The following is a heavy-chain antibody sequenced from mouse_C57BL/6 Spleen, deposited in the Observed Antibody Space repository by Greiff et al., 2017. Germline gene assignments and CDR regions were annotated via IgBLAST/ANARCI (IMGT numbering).Heavy chain of an antibody. J-gene: IGHJ2*01. CDR3: AREITTVVGTFDY. D-gene: IGHD1-1*01. CDR1: GYAFSSYW. Sequence: VQLKESGAELVKPGASVKISCKASGYAFSSYWMNWVKQRPGKGLEWIGQIYPGDGDTNYNGKFKGKDTLTADKSSSTAYMQLSSLTSEDSAVYFCAREITTVVGTFDYWGQGTTLTVAS. V-gene: IGHV1-80*01. CDR2: IYPGDGDT.